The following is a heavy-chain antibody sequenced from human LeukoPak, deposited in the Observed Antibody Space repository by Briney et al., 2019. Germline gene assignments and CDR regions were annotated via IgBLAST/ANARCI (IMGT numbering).Heavy chain of an antibody. J-gene: IGHJ4*02. CDR3: ARGGWYSPFDY. CDR1: GGSISSSSYY. CDR2: IYYNGGS. V-gene: IGHV4-39*07. Sequence: SETLSLTCTVSGGSISSSSYYWGWIRQPPGKGLEWIGNIYYNGGSYYNSSLKSRVTISIDTSKNQFSLKLTSVTAADTAVYYCARGGWYSPFDYWGQGTLVTVSS. D-gene: IGHD6-19*01.